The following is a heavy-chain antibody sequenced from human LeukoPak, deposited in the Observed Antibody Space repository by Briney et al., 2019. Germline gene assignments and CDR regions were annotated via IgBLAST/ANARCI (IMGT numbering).Heavy chain of an antibody. D-gene: IGHD5-18*01. CDR2: ISYDGSNK. CDR3: ARDLTRYSYGCYFDY. Sequence: GGSLRLSCAASGFTFSSYAMHWVRQAPGKGLEWVAVISYDGSNKYYADSVKGRFTISRDNSKNTLYLQMNSLRAEDTAVYYCARDLTRYSYGCYFDYWGQGTLVTVSS. V-gene: IGHV3-30-3*01. J-gene: IGHJ4*02. CDR1: GFTFSSYA.